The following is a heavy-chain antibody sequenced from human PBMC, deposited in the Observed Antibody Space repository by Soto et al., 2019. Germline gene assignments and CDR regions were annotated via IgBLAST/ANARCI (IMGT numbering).Heavy chain of an antibody. CDR2: IYYSGST. CDR3: ARLPNTYYYDSSGYDY. J-gene: IGHJ4*02. V-gene: IGHV4-39*01. D-gene: IGHD3-22*01. Sequence: TSETLSLTCTVSGGSISSSSYYWGWIRQPPGKGLEWIGSIYYSGSTYYNPSLKSRVTISVDTSKNQFSLKLSSVTAADTAVYYCARLPNTYYYDSSGYDYWGQGTLVTVS. CDR1: GGSISSSSYY.